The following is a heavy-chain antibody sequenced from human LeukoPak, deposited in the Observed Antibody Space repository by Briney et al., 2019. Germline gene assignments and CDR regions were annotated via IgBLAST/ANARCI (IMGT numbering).Heavy chain of an antibody. CDR2: IYYSGST. D-gene: IGHD3-10*01. CDR3: ARHGLWFGEYYYYMDV. J-gene: IGHJ6*03. CDR1: GGSISSYY. Sequence: PSETLSLTCTVSGGSISSYYWSWIRQPPGKGLEWIGYIYYSGSTNYNPSLKSRVTISVDTSKNQFSLKLSSVTAADTAVYYCARHGLWFGEYYYYMDVWGKGATVTISS. V-gene: IGHV4-59*08.